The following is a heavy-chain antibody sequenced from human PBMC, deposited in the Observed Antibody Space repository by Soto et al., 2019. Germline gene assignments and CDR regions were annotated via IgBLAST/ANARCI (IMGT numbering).Heavy chain of an antibody. Sequence: GGSLRLSCAASGFTFSSYGMHWVRQAPGKGLEWVAVISYDGSNKYYADSVKGRFTISRDNSKNTLYLQMNSLRAEDTAVYYCAKDGGYSYGLDYWGQGTLVTVSS. CDR2: ISYDGSNK. CDR1: GFTFSSYG. V-gene: IGHV3-30*18. J-gene: IGHJ4*02. CDR3: AKDGGYSYGLDY. D-gene: IGHD5-18*01.